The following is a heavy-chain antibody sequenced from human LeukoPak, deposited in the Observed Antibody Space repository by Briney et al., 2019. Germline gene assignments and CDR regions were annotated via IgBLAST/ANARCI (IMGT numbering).Heavy chain of an antibody. CDR1: GGSISSSSYY. CDR2: IYHSGST. D-gene: IGHD4-11*01. V-gene: IGHV4-39*07. J-gene: IGHJ6*03. Sequence: PSETLSLTCTVSGGSISSSSYYWGWIRQPPGKGLEWIGSIYHSGSTYYNPSLKSRVTISVDTSKNQFSLKLSSVTAADTAVYYCARDRGHYSNYRTRPWDYYYYMDVWGKGTTVTVSS. CDR3: ARDRGHYSNYRTRPWDYYYYMDV.